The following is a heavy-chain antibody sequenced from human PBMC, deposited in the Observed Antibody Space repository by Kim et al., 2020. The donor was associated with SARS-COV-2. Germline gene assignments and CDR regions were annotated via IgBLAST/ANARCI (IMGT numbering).Heavy chain of an antibody. CDR2: IRSKAYGGTT. V-gene: IGHV3-49*04. Sequence: GGSLRLSCTASGFTFGDYAMSWVRQAPGKGLEWVGFIRSKAYGGTTEYAASVKGRFTISRDDSKSIAYLQMNSLKTEDTAVYYCTRVGLSFITIFGDNWFDPWGQGTLVTVSS. CDR1: GFTFGDYA. D-gene: IGHD3-3*01. J-gene: IGHJ5*02. CDR3: TRVGLSFITIFGDNWFDP.